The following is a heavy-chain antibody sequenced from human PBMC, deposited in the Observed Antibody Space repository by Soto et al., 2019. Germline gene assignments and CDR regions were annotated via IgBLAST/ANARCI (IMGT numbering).Heavy chain of an antibody. CDR2: ITSSSSTI. V-gene: IGHV3-48*01. CDR3: ARDGTGYDRGDY. D-gene: IGHD5-12*01. J-gene: IGHJ4*02. CDR1: GFTFNNYN. Sequence: EVQLVESGGGLVQPGGSLRLSCAASGFTFNNYNMNWVRQAPGKGLEWVSYITSSSSTIYYADSVKGRFTISTDNATNYLYLQMDSLRAEDTAVYYGARDGTGYDRGDYWGQGTLVTVSS.